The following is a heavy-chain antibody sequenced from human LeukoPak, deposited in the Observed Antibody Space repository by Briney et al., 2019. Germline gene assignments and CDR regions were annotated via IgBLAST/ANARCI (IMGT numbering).Heavy chain of an antibody. CDR2: INDSGRI. D-gene: IGHD1-7*01. CDR3: ARRWKYGRNYYSDV. J-gene: IGHJ6*03. CDR1: GVSFSNYY. Sequence: SETLSLTCAAYGVSFSNYYWSWIRQPPGKGLEWIGEINDSGRINYNPSLMCRVTVSVDTSKNKFPLRLTSVTATDTAVYSCARRWKYGRNYYSDVWGNGATVSVSS. V-gene: IGHV4-34*01.